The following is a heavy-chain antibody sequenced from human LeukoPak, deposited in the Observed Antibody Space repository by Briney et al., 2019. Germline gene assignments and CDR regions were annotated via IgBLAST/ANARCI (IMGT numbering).Heavy chain of an antibody. J-gene: IGHJ4*02. CDR2: IRQDGSEK. D-gene: IGHD2-15*01. CDR1: GFTFSRYW. Sequence: GGSLRLSCAASGFTFSRYWMSWVRQAPGKGLEWVANIRQDGSEKHYLDSVKGRITISRDNAKNSLYLQMNSLRAEDTAVYYCAKDPQVVVVAATPNYWGQGTLVTVSS. CDR3: AKDPQVVVVAATPNY. V-gene: IGHV3-7*03.